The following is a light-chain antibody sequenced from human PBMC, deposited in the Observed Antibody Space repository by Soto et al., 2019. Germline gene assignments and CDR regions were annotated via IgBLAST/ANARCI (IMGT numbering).Light chain of an antibody. CDR2: GAS. V-gene: IGKV1-39*01. J-gene: IGKJ1*01. CDR3: QQTYSTQGWT. Sequence: DIHMTQSPSSLSASFGDTVAISCRASQNIDMYLNWYQQKPGKATRVMISGASSLQSGVPSRFSGSGSGTDFTFIISSLQPEDSATYYCQQTYSTQGWTFGQGTKVDIK. CDR1: QNIDMY.